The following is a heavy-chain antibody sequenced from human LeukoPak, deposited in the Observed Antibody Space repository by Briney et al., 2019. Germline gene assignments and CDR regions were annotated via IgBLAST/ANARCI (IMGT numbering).Heavy chain of an antibody. CDR3: ATEGFTYGYHGIDS. CDR1: GFTFSNAW. V-gene: IGHV3-15*01. CDR2: IKARTNGGTA. Sequence: GGSLRLSCATSGFTFSNAWMSWVRRAPGKGLEWVGRIKARTNGGTADYTPPVKGRFTISRDDSKNTLYLQTNSLKSDDTAVYYCATEGFTYGYHGIDSWGQGTIVTVSS. J-gene: IGHJ3*02. D-gene: IGHD5-18*01.